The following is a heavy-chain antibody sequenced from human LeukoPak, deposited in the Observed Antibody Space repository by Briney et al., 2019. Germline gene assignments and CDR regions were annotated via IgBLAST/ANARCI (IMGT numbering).Heavy chain of an antibody. V-gene: IGHV4-61*01. J-gene: IGHJ4*02. CDR1: GGSVSSGSYY. Sequence: SETLSLTCTVSGGSVSSGSYYWSWIRQPPGKTLEWIGHIYYSGGTNYNPSLKSRVTISVDPSRNQFSLKLTSVTAADTAVYYCARGILYYYGSSGYYHFDYWGQGTLVTVSS. CDR3: ARGILYYYGSSGYYHFDY. D-gene: IGHD3-22*01. CDR2: IYYSGGT.